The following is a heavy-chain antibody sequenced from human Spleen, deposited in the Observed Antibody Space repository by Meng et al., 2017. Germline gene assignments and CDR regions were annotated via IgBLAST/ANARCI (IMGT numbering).Heavy chain of an antibody. CDR2: ISYDGSNK. V-gene: IGHV3-30*03. CDR3: ATCGGDCYFFDY. D-gene: IGHD2-21*02. Sequence: QVQLVESGGGVVRPGRSLRLSCAASGFTFSSSGMHWVRQAPGKGLEWVAVISYDGSNKYYADSVKGRFTISRDNSKNTLYLEMGTLRLEDMAMYYCATCGGDCYFFDYWGQGTLVTVSS. CDR1: GFTFSSSG. J-gene: IGHJ4*02.